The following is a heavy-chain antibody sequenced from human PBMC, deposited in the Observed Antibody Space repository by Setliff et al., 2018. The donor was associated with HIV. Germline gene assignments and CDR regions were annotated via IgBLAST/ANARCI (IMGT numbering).Heavy chain of an antibody. CDR3: ATGRRYGLFNP. CDR1: GGSISGDY. D-gene: IGHD1-20*01. J-gene: IGHJ5*02. Sequence: KTSETLSLTCSVSGGSISGDYWSWIRQPPGKGLEWIGYAHYTERTNYNPSLKSRVTISVDTSKNQFTLNLNSVTAADTAVYYCATGRRYGLFNPWGQGTLVTLL. CDR2: AHYTERT. V-gene: IGHV4-59*01.